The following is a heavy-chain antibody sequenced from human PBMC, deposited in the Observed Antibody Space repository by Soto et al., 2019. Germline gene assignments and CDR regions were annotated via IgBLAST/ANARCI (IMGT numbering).Heavy chain of an antibody. Sequence: GASVKVSCKASGYTFTGYYMHWVRQAPGQGLEWMGWINPNSGGTNYAQKFQGRVTMTRDTSISTAYMELSRLRSDDTAVYYCASEAVVAATRDAFDNWGQGTLVTVSS. CDR1: GYTFTGYY. V-gene: IGHV1-2*02. CDR3: ASEAVVAATRDAFDN. D-gene: IGHD2-15*01. J-gene: IGHJ4*02. CDR2: INPNSGGT.